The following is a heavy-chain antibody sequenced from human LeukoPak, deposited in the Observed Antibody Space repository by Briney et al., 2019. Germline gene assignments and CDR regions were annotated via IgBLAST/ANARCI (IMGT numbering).Heavy chain of an antibody. CDR1: GGSISNYY. V-gene: IGHV4-4*07. CDR3: ARGGGSNPVDY. J-gene: IGHJ4*02. Sequence: SETLSLTCTVSGGSISNYYWSWIRQPVGKGLEWIGRIYTSGSTNYNPSLKSRVTMSVDTSKNQFSLKLTSVTAADTAVYYCARGGGSNPVDYWGQGTLVTVSS. D-gene: IGHD1-26*01. CDR2: IYTSGST.